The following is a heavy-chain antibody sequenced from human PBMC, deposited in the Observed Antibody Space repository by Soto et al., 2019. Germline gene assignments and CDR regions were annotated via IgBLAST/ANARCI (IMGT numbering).Heavy chain of an antibody. CDR1: GGSLSGYY. D-gene: IGHD3-22*01. J-gene: IGHJ4*02. CDR3: AREFYYDSSGIGFAS. V-gene: IGHV4-59*01. Sequence: PSETLSLTCTVSGGSLSGYYWSWIRQPPGKGLEWIGDFYSSGSPHHNPSLKNRVSISEDRSKNEFSLKLSSVTAADTAIYYCAREFYYDSSGIGFASWGQGTLATVSS. CDR2: FYSSGSP.